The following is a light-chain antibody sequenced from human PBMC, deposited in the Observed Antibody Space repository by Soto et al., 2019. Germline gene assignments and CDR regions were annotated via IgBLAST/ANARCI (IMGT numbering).Light chain of an antibody. V-gene: IGKV2-28*01. J-gene: IGKJ1*01. CDR3: MQALQIPWT. CDR1: QSLLHSDGYTY. Sequence: DIVMTQSPLPLPVIPGEPASISCRSSQSLLHSDGYTYLDWYLQKPGQSPQLLIYLGSNRASGVPDRFSGSGSGTDFTLQISRVEAEDVGVYYCMQALQIPWTFGQGTKVEIK. CDR2: LGS.